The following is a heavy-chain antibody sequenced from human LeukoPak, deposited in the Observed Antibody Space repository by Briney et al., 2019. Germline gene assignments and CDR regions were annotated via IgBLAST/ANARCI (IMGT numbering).Heavy chain of an antibody. CDR3: ARESYGFDL. J-gene: IGHJ3*01. CDR1: GFTFSNYG. CDR2: ISYDGNSE. Sequence: GGSLRLSCAVSGFTFSNYGMHWVRQAPGKGLEWVAFISYDGNSEFYADSVKGRFTISRDNSGNTVSLQMNSLSSEDTAVYFCARESYGFDLWGQGTMVTVSS. V-gene: IGHV3-30*03.